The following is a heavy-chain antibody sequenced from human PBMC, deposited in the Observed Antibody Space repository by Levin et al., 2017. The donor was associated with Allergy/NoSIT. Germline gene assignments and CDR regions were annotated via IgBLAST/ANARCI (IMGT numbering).Heavy chain of an antibody. D-gene: IGHD6-19*01. CDR2: ISWNSGSI. CDR1: GFTFDDYA. J-gene: IGHJ6*02. CDR3: AKDQSSGWTPTYYYYGMDV. V-gene: IGHV3-9*01. Sequence: SCAASGFTFDDYAMHWVRQAPGKGLEWVSGISWNSGSIGYADSVKGRFTISRDNAKNSLYLQMNSLRAEDTALYYCAKDQSSGWTPTYYYYGMDVWGQGTTVTVSS.